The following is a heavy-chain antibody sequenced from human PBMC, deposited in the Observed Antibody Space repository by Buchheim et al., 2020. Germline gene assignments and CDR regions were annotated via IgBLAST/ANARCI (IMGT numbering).Heavy chain of an antibody. V-gene: IGHV4-34*01. Sequence: QVQLQQWGAGLLKPSETLSRTCAVYGGSFSGYYWSWIRQPPGKGLEWIGEINHSGSTNYNPSLKSRVTISVDTSKNQFSLKLSSVTAADTAVYYCARTGSGSYYNENWFDPWGQGTL. J-gene: IGHJ5*02. CDR3: ARTGSGSYYNENWFDP. D-gene: IGHD3-10*01. CDR2: INHSGST. CDR1: GGSFSGYY.